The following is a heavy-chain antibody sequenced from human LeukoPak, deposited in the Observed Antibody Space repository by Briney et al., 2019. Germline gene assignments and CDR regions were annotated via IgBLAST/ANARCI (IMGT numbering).Heavy chain of an antibody. CDR2: ISGSGGIT. J-gene: IGHJ4*02. CDR3: AKRVYGSSAYYGYFDS. D-gene: IGHD3-22*01. CDR1: GFTFANYA. Sequence: GGSLRLSCAASGFTFANYAMGWVRQAPGKGLEWVSVISGSGGITYYADSVKGRFTISRDNAKDSLYLQMDSLRAEDTAVYYCAKRVYGSSAYYGYFDSWGQGTLVTVSS. V-gene: IGHV3-23*01.